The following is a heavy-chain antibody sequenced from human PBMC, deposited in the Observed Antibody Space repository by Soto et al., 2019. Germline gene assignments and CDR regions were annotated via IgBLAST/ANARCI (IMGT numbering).Heavy chain of an antibody. D-gene: IGHD4-4*01. J-gene: IGHJ6*02. CDR3: ASSYSNYAPIDYYYYGMDV. V-gene: IGHV1-3*01. Sequence: QVQLVQSGAEVKKPGASVKVSCKASGYTFTSYAMHWVRQAPGQRLEWMGWINAGNGNTKYLQKFQGRVTITRDTSVTTAYMELSSLRSEDTAVYYCASSYSNYAPIDYYYYGMDVWGQGTTVTVSS. CDR1: GYTFTSYA. CDR2: INAGNGNT.